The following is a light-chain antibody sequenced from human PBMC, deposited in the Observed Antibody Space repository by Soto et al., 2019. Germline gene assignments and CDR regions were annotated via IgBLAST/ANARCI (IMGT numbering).Light chain of an antibody. CDR1: QSLLPTNGYNY. V-gene: IGKV2-28*01. Sequence: DIVLTQSPLSLPVTPGEPASISCRSSQSLLPTNGYNYLDWYLQKAGQSPQLLIYLASNRASGVPDRFSGSGSGTDYTLKISRVEAEDVGVYYCMHALQPSLPVGGGTQGEIK. CDR2: LAS. J-gene: IGKJ4*01. CDR3: MHALQPSLP.